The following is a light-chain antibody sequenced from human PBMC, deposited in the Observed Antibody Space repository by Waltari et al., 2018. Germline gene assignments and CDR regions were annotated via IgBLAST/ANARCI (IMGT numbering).Light chain of an antibody. V-gene: IGKV3-11*01. CDR3: QQRSNWPRFT. Sequence: EIVLTQSPATLSLSPGERAPLPCRASQSVSSYLAWYQQKPGQAPRLLIYDASNRATGIPARFSGSGSGTDFTLTISSLEPEDFAVYYCQQRSNWPRFTFGPGTKVDIK. CDR1: QSVSSY. CDR2: DAS. J-gene: IGKJ3*01.